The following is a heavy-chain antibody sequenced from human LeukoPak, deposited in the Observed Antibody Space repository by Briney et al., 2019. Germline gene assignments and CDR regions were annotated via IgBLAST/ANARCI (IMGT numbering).Heavy chain of an antibody. Sequence: GGSLRLSCAASGFTFSSYAMNWVRQAPGKGLEWISSINSRGSGEYYADSVKGRFTISRDNAKNSLYLQMNSLRAEDTAVYYCAREGSIVPHQDLDYWGQGTLVTVSS. D-gene: IGHD2-8*01. CDR1: GFTFSSYA. CDR3: AREGSIVPHQDLDY. V-gene: IGHV3-21*01. CDR2: INSRGSGE. J-gene: IGHJ4*02.